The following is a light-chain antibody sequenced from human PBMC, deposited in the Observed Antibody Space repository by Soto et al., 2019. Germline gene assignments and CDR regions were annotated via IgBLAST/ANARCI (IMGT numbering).Light chain of an antibody. CDR2: GAS. Sequence: EIVMTQSPATLSVSPGERVTLSCRASQSVSNNLAWYQQKRGQAPSLLIYGASTRATGVPARFSGSGSGTDFTLTISSLQSEDFAVYYCQQYNNWPPWTFGQGTKVDIK. J-gene: IGKJ1*01. CDR3: QQYNNWPPWT. CDR1: QSVSNN. V-gene: IGKV3-15*01.